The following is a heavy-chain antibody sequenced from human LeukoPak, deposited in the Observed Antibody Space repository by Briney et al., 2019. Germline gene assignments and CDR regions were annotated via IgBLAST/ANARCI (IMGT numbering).Heavy chain of an antibody. D-gene: IGHD6-13*01. V-gene: IGHV3-23*01. CDR3: AKGTAAGTVDWFDP. CDR1: GFSFSSYS. J-gene: IGHJ5*02. Sequence: GGSLRLSCAASGFSFSSYSMNWVRQAPGKGLEWISYIRRDGSRIYYADSVKGRFTISRDNSKNTLYLQMNSLRAEDTAVYYCAKGTAAGTVDWFDPWGQGTLVTVSS. CDR2: IRRDGSRI.